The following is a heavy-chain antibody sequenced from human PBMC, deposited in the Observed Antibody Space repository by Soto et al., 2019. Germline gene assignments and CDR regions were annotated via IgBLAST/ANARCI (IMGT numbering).Heavy chain of an antibody. CDR2: IDPGNSQA. J-gene: IGHJ4*02. D-gene: IGHD3-22*01. CDR3: AKYIYGYDTGPNFQSYFDS. CDR1: GYSLAGYW. V-gene: IGHV5-10-1*01. Sequence: WEALKIPWKGSGYSLAGYWIPLGWQKPGKGLEWKGRIDPGNSQAYYRPSFRRPVTIPVTKSITTLFLQWSLRRASETAMYYGAKYIYGYDTGPNFQSYFDSWGQGTLVTVSS.